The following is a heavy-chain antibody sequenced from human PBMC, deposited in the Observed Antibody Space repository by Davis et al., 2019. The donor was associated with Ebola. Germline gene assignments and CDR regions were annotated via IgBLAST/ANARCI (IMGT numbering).Heavy chain of an antibody. CDR1: GFTVSSNY. V-gene: IGHV3-53*01. CDR2: IYSGGGT. D-gene: IGHD3-3*01. J-gene: IGHJ3*02. CDR3: TRAVWSGYSRGAFDI. Sequence: PGGSLRLSCAASGFTVSSNYMSWVRQAPGKGLEWASVIYSGGGTYYADSVKGRFTISRDNSKNTVYLQMNSLGVEDTAVYFCTRAVWSGYSRGAFDIWGQGTMVTVSS.